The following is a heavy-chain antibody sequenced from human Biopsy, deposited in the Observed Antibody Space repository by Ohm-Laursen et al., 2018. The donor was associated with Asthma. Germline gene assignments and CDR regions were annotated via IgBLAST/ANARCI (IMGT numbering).Heavy chain of an antibody. CDR1: RFTYE. V-gene: IGHV3-30-3*01. D-gene: IGHD2-15*01. J-gene: IGHJ4*02. CDR2: ISYDGSSI. CDR3: ARFVQAEEGVF. Sequence: SLRLSCAASRFTYEMHWVRQAPGKGLEWVAVISYDGSSIYYADSVTGRFTISRDNSKNSLHLQMNSLRAEDTAVYFCARFVQAEEGVFWGRGTRVTVSS.